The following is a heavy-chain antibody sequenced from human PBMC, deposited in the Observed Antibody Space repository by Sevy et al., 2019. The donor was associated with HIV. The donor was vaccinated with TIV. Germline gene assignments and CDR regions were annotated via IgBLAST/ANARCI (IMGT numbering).Heavy chain of an antibody. CDR3: ARENHGMDV. CDR2: IYYSGST. Sequence: GSLRLSCSVSGGSISSYYWSWIRQPPGKGLEWIGYIYYSGSTQYEPSLKSRVTIAVDTSKNQFSLKLSSVTAADTAVYYCARENHGMDVWGQGTTVTVSS. J-gene: IGHJ6*02. V-gene: IGHV4-59*13. CDR1: GGSISSYY.